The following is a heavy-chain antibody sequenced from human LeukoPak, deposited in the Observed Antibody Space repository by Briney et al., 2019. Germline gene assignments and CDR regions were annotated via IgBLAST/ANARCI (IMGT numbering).Heavy chain of an antibody. J-gene: IGHJ4*02. V-gene: IGHV3-64*02. D-gene: IGHD1-26*01. CDR3: ARVVVGATNYFDY. CDR2: ISSNGGSI. Sequence: GGSLRLSCAASGFTFSSYAMRWVRQAPGKGLEYVSDISSNGGSIYYADSVKGRFTISRDNSKNTLYLQMSSLRAEDMAVYYCARVVVGATNYFDYWGQGTLVTVSS. CDR1: GFTFSSYA.